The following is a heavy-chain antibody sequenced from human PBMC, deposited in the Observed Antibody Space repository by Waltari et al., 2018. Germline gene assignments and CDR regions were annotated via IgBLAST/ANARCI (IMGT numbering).Heavy chain of an antibody. CDR1: GGSFSGYY. Sequence: QVQLQQWGAGLLKPSETLSLTCAVSGGSFSGYYWSWIRQPPGKGLEWIGEINHSGSINYNPSLKSRVTISVDTSKNQFSLKLSSVTAADTAVYYCARGGKYYYDSDNWFDPWGQGTLVTVSS. CDR2: INHSGSI. J-gene: IGHJ5*02. CDR3: ARGGKYYYDSDNWFDP. D-gene: IGHD3-22*01. V-gene: IGHV4-34*01.